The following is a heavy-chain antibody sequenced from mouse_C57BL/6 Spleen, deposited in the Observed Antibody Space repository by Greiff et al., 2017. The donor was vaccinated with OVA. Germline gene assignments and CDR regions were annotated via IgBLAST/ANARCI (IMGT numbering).Heavy chain of an antibody. V-gene: IGHV5-17*01. CDR3: ARGYDYDDYFDY. Sequence: EVKLMESGGGLVKPVGSLKLSCAASGFTFSDYGMHWVRQAPEKGLEWVAYISSDSSTIYYADTVKGRFTISRDNAKNTLFLQMTSLRSEDTAMYYCARGYDYDDYFDYWGQGTTLTVSS. CDR1: GFTFSDYG. J-gene: IGHJ2*01. CDR2: ISSDSSTI. D-gene: IGHD2-4*01.